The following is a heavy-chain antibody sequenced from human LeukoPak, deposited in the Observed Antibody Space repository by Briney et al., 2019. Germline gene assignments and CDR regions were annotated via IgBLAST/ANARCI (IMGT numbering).Heavy chain of an antibody. Sequence: SQTLSLTCAIPGDSVSSNTVAWNWIRQSPSRGLEWLGRTYYKSKWYNNYALSVKSRITISPDTSKNQFSLQLNSVTPEDTAVYYCARGDIPLDYWGQGTLVTVSS. V-gene: IGHV6-1*01. J-gene: IGHJ4*02. D-gene: IGHD2-21*01. CDR3: ARGDIPLDY. CDR1: GDSVSSNTVA. CDR2: TYYKSKWYN.